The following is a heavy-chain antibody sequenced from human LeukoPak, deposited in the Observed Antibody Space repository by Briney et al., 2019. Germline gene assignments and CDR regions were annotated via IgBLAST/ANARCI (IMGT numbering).Heavy chain of an antibody. CDR1: GFTFSNYA. CDR2: ISNSGGST. CDR3: AKEDYGDYRPFDY. V-gene: IGHV3-23*01. J-gene: IGHJ4*02. D-gene: IGHD4-17*01. Sequence: PGGSLRLSCAASGFTFSNYAMSWVRQAPGKGLEWVSAISNSGGSTYYADSVKGRFTVSRDNSKNTVYLQMSSLRGDDTAVYYCAKEDYGDYRPFDYWGQGTLVTVSS.